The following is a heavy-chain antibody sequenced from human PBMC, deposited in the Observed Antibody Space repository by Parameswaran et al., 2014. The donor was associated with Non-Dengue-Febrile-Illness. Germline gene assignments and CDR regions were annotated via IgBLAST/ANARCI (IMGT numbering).Heavy chain of an antibody. Sequence: RWIRQPPGKGLEWIGEIYHSGSTNYNPSLKSRVTISVDKSKNQFSLNLNSVTAADTAVYYCARVTAGGLYWGQGTLVTVSS. D-gene: IGHD2-21*02. CDR3: ARVTAGGLY. CDR2: IYHSGST. J-gene: IGHJ4*02. V-gene: IGHV4-4*02.